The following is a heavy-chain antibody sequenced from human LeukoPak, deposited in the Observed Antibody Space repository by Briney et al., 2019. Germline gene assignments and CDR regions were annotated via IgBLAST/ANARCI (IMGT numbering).Heavy chain of an antibody. V-gene: IGHV3-74*01. Sequence: GGSLRLSCAAYGFTFSSYWMHWVRQAPGEGLVWVSRIKPDGSSTSYADSVKGRFTISRDNAKNTLFLRMNSLRVEDTAVYYCARLAATGSGYWGQGTLVTVSS. J-gene: IGHJ4*02. CDR1: GFTFSSYW. CDR2: IKPDGSST. CDR3: ARLAATGSGY. D-gene: IGHD6-13*01.